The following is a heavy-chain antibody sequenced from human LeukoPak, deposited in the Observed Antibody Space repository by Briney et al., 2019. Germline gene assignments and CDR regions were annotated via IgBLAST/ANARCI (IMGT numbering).Heavy chain of an antibody. CDR3: AREGLPYYFDY. CDR1: GGSFSGYY. D-gene: IGHD5-12*01. J-gene: IGHJ4*02. Sequence: SETLSLTCAVYGGSFSGYYWSWIRQPPGKGLEWIGEINHSGSPNYHPSLKSRVTISVDTSKNQFSLKLSSVTAADTAVYYCAREGLPYYFDYWGQGTLVTVSS. V-gene: IGHV4-34*01. CDR2: INHSGSP.